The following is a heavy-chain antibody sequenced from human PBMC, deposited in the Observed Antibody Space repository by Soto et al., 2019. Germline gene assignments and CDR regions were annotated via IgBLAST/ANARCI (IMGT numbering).Heavy chain of an antibody. J-gene: IGHJ4*02. CDR3: ARDSSGWEFDY. CDR2: IYYTGST. D-gene: IGHD6-19*01. CDR1: CGSISSCGYY. V-gene: IGHV4-31*03. Sequence: SETLPLPCTVSCGSISSCGYYWSWIRQHPGKGLEWIGYIYYTGSTYYNPSLKSRVTISVDTSKNQFSLKLSSVTAADTAVYYCARDSSGWEFDYWGQGALVTVSS.